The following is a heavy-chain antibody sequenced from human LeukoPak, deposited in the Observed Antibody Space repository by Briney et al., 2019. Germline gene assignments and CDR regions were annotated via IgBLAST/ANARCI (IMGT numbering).Heavy chain of an antibody. CDR2: IIPSLAIA. D-gene: IGHD3-22*01. Sequence: ASVKVSCKASGGTFSNYAINWVRQAPGQGLEWMGRIIPSLAIANYAQKFQDRVTITADKSTSTAYMELSSPRSEDTATYYCARGGVRDDFSGYYFDYWGQGALVTVSS. CDR3: ARGGVRDDFSGYYFDY. J-gene: IGHJ4*02. V-gene: IGHV1-69*04. CDR1: GGTFSNYA.